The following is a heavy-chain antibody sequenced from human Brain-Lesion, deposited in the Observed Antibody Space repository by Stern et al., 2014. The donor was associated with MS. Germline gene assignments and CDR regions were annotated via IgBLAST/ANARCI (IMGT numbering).Heavy chain of an antibody. CDR1: GYRFDNYW. V-gene: IGHV5-51*01. D-gene: IGHD6-19*01. J-gene: IGHJ3*02. CDR2: IYTADSDT. CDR3: ARTYSSGWYGGHAFDI. Sequence: EVQLVESGAEVKKPGESLKISCKGSGYRFDNYWIGWVRQKPGKGLEWMGIIYTADSDTRYSPSLKGQVTISAEKSISTVYLQWSSLKASDTAMYYCARTYSSGWYGGHAFDIWGQGTMVTVSS.